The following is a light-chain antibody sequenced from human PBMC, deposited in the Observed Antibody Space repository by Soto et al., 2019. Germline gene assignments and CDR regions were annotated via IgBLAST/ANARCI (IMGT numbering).Light chain of an antibody. CDR3: GTWDSGLSAGV. CDR1: TSNVGSNF. V-gene: IGLV1-51*01. CDR2: DND. J-gene: IGLJ2*01. Sequence: QSVLTQPPSVSTAPGQRVTISCSGSTSNVGSNFVSWYQQLPGAAPKLLIYDNDKRPSEIPDRFSGSKSDTSATLTITGLQTGDEADYYCGTWDSGLSAGVFGGGTQLTVL.